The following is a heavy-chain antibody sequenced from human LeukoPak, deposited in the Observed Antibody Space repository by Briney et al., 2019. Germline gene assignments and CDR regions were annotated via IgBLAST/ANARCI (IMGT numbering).Heavy chain of an antibody. CDR3: AKDRTVGASYWYFDL. J-gene: IGHJ2*01. V-gene: IGHV3-21*04. CDR1: GFTFSSYS. D-gene: IGHD1-26*01. CDR2: ISSSSSYI. Sequence: GGSLRLSCAASGFTFSSYSMNWVRQAPGKGLEWVSSISSSSSYIYYADSVKGRFTISRDSSKNTLFLHMNTLRAEDTAIYYCAKDRTVGASYWYFDLWGRGTLVTVSS.